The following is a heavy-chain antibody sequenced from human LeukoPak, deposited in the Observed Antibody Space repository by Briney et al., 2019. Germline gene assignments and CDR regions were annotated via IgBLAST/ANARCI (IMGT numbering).Heavy chain of an antibody. CDR2: INPNSGGT. J-gene: IGHJ4*02. CDR1: GYTFTGYY. V-gene: IGHV1-2*02. CDR3: ARVGAHGYEAGY. Sequence: GASVTVSFKASGYTFTGYYMHWVRQAPGQGLEWMGWINPNSGGTNYAQKFQGRVTMTRDTSISTAYMELSRLRSDDTAVYYCARVGAHGYEAGYWGQGTLVTVSS. D-gene: IGHD5-12*01.